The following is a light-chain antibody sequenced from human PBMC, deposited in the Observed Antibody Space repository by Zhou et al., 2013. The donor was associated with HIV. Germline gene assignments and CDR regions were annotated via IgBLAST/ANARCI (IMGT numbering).Light chain of an antibody. J-gene: IGKJ3*01. Sequence: DIQMTQSPSSLSASVGDRVTITCRASQSISSYLNWYQQKPGKAPKLLIYAASSLQSGVPSRFSGGVSGTDFTLTISSLQPEDFATYYCQQSYNTPFTFGPGTKLDIK. CDR2: AAS. V-gene: IGKV1-39*01. CDR3: QQSYNTPFT. CDR1: QSISSY.